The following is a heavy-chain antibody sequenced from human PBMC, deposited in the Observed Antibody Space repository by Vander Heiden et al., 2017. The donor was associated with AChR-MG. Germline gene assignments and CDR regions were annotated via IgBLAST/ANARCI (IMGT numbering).Heavy chain of an antibody. J-gene: IGHJ6*02. D-gene: IGHD3-16*01. CDR2: IWYDGSNK. CDR1: GFTFSSYR. CDR3: ARCYDYVWGSYYYYYYGMDV. V-gene: IGHV3-33*01. Sequence: QVQLVESGGGVVQPGRSLRLSCAASGFTFSSYRMHGVRQAPGKGLEWVAVIWYDGSNKYYADSVKGRFTISRDNSKNTLYLQMNSLRAEDTAVYYCARCYDYVWGSYYYYYYGMDVWGQGTTVTVSS.